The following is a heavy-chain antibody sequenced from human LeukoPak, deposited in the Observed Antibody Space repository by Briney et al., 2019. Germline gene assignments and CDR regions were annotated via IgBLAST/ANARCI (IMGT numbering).Heavy chain of an antibody. CDR1: GGSISSYY. D-gene: IGHD2-2*02. CDR2: IYYSGST. CDR3: ARGYCSSASCYTPSYYYYGMDV. V-gene: IGHV4-59*01. J-gene: IGHJ6*02. Sequence: SETLSLTCTVSGGSISSYYWSWIRQPPGKGLEWIGYIYYSGSTIYNPSLKSRVTISVDTSKNQFSLKLSSVTAADTAVYYCARGYCSSASCYTPSYYYYGMDVWGQGTTVTVSS.